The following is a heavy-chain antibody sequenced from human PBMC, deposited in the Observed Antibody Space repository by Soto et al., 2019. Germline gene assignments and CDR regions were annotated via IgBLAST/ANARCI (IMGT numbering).Heavy chain of an antibody. CDR1: GYTFTSYD. CDR3: ARVDHYGSGSYRYYYGMDV. V-gene: IGHV1-8*01. D-gene: IGHD3-10*01. J-gene: IGHJ6*02. Sequence: ASVKVSCKASGYTFTSYDINWVRQATGQGLEWMGWMNPNSGNTGYAQKFQGRVTMTRNTSISTAYMELSSLRSEDTAVYYCARVDHYGSGSYRYYYGMDVWGQGTTVTVS. CDR2: MNPNSGNT.